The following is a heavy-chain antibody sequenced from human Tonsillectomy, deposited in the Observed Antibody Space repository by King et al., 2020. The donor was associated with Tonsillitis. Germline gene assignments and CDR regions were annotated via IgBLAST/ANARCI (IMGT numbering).Heavy chain of an antibody. Sequence: VQLVQSGAEVKKPGSSVKVSCKASGGTFSTYVISWVRQAPGQGLEWMGGIIPIFGTANNAQKFQGRVTITADKSTSPAYMELISLRSEDTAVYYCARDGDYYGSGSYYNGIDYWGQGTLVTVSS. CDR2: IIPIFGTA. J-gene: IGHJ4*02. V-gene: IGHV1-69*14. CDR3: ARDGDYYGSGSYYNGIDY. CDR1: GGTFSTYV. D-gene: IGHD3-10*01.